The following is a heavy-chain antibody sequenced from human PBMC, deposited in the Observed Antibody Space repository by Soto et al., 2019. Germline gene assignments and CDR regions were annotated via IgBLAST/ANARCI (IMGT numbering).Heavy chain of an antibody. CDR3: ATSGPVAMVRGGVNYYYGMDV. Sequence: ASVKVSCKVSGYTLTELSMHWVRQAPGKGLEWMGGFDPEDGETIYAQKFQGRVTMTEDTSTDTAYMELSSLRSEDTAVYYCATSGPVAMVRGGVNYYYGMDVWGQGTTVTVS. D-gene: IGHD3-10*01. V-gene: IGHV1-24*01. CDR1: GYTLTELS. CDR2: FDPEDGET. J-gene: IGHJ6*02.